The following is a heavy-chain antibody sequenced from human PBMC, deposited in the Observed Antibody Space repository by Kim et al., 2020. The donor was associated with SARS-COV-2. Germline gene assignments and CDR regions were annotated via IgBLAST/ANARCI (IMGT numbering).Heavy chain of an antibody. CDR3: AREKNWGTKFDY. V-gene: IGHV3-21*01. J-gene: IGHJ4*02. D-gene: IGHD7-27*01. CDR1: GFTFSSYS. Sequence: GGSLRLSCAASGFTFSSYSMNWVRQAPGKGLEWVSSISSSSSYIYYADSVKGRFTISRDNAKNSLYLQMNSLRAEDTAVYYCAREKNWGTKFDYWGQGTLVTVSS. CDR2: ISSSSSYI.